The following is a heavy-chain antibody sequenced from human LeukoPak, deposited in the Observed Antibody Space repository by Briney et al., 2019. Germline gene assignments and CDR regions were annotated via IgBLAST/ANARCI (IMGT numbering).Heavy chain of an antibody. CDR1: GFTFSDYS. V-gene: IGHV3-21*01. CDR3: VRDLMGSGSTTAYLHH. J-gene: IGHJ1*01. CDR2: IGRSSRHV. Sequence: GGSLRLSCAASGFTFSDYSMNWVRQAPGKGLEWVSSIGRSSRHVYYAGSVKGRFTISRDNAKNSLYLQMNSLRAEDMAVYFCVRDLMGSGSTTAYLHHWGQGTLVTVSS. D-gene: IGHD1-1*01.